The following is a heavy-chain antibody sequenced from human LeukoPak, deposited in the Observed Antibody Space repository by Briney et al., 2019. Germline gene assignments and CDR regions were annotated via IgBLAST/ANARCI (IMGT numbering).Heavy chain of an antibody. D-gene: IGHD5-12*01. V-gene: IGHV4-59*01. CDR3: ARSRGYSGYAYDAFDI. Sequence: SETLSLTCSVSGVSINNYYWSWIREPPGKGLEWIGYVYYSGSTNYNPSLKSRVTISVDTSKNQFSLKLSSVTAADTAVYYCARSRGYSGYAYDAFDIWGQGTMVTVSS. CDR2: VYYSGST. CDR1: GVSINNYY. J-gene: IGHJ3*02.